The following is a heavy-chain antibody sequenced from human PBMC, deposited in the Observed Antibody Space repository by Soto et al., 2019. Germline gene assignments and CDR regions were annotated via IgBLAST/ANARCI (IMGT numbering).Heavy chain of an antibody. Sequence: EVQLVESGGGLVKPGGSLRLSCAASGFTFSSYSMNWVRQAPGKGLEWVSSISSSSSYIYYADSVKGRFTISRDNAKNSLYLQMNSLGAEDTAVYYCARGCSSTSCYDYYGMDVWGQGTTVTVSS. CDR3: ARGCSSTSCYDYYGMDV. V-gene: IGHV3-21*01. CDR1: GFTFSSYS. J-gene: IGHJ6*02. CDR2: ISSSSSYI. D-gene: IGHD2-2*01.